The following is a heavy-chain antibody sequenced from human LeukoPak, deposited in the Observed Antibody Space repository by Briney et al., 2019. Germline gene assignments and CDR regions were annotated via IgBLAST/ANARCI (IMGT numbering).Heavy chain of an antibody. Sequence: SETLSLTCNVSGGSISSYYWSWIRQPPGKGLEWIGYIYYSGSTNYNPSLKSRVTISVDTSKNQFSLKLSSVTAADTAVYYCASWEAAAGTFDYWGQGTLVTVSS. CDR1: GGSISSYY. D-gene: IGHD6-13*01. CDR3: ASWEAAAGTFDY. V-gene: IGHV4-59*01. J-gene: IGHJ4*02. CDR2: IYYSGST.